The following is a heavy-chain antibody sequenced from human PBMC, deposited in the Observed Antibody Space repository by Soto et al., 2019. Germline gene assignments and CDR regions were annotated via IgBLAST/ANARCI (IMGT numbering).Heavy chain of an antibody. Sequence: QVQLQESGPGLVKPSETLSLTCSVSGGSFSSGDYYWSWIRQPPGQGLEWIGYLYYSGSTSYNSSLKSRLTISRDSPKNQLSLKLSSVAATDTAVYYCVREPLCSSPICRGGAFDNWGQGTLVIVSS. J-gene: IGHJ4*02. D-gene: IGHD2-2*01. CDR2: LYYSGST. V-gene: IGHV4-30-4*01. CDR1: GGSFSSGDYY. CDR3: VREPLCSSPICRGGAFDN.